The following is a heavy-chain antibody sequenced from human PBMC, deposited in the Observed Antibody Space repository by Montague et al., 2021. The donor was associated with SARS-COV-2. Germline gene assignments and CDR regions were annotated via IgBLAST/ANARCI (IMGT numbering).Heavy chain of an antibody. CDR3: ARTYTYYDFWSGYPWGYYMDV. D-gene: IGHD3-3*01. Sequence: SETLSLTCAVYGGSFSGYYWSWIRQPPGKGLGWIGEINHSGSTNYNPSLKSRVTISVDTSKNQFSLKLSSVTAADTAVYYCARTYTYYDFWSGYPWGYYMDVWGKGTTVTVSS. V-gene: IGHV4-34*01. J-gene: IGHJ6*03. CDR2: INHSGST. CDR1: GGSFSGYY.